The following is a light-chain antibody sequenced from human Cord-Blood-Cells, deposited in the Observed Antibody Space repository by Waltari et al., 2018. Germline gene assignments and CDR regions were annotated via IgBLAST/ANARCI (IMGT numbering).Light chain of an antibody. CDR1: SSDVGRYNI. J-gene: IGLJ3*02. V-gene: IGLV2-23*01. Sequence: QSALTQPASVSGSPGQSITISCTGTSSDVGRYNIVSWYQQHPGKAPKLMIYEGSKRPSGVSNRFSGSKSGNTASLTISGLQAEDEADYYCCSYAGSSTWVFGGGTKLTVL. CDR2: EGS. CDR3: CSYAGSSTWV.